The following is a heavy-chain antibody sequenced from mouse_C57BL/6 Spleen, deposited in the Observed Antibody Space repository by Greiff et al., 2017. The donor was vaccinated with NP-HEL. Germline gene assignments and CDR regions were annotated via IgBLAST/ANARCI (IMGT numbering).Heavy chain of an antibody. CDR3: ARDDGYYVDDY. CDR1: GYAFSSSW. D-gene: IGHD2-3*01. V-gene: IGHV1-82*01. CDR2: IYPGDGDT. J-gene: IGHJ2*01. Sequence: QVQLKESGPELVKPGASVKISCKASGYAFSSSWMNWVKQRPGKGLEWIGRIYPGDGDTNYNGKFKGKATLTADKSSSTAYMQLSSLTSEDSAVYFCARDDGYYVDDYWGQGTTLTVSS.